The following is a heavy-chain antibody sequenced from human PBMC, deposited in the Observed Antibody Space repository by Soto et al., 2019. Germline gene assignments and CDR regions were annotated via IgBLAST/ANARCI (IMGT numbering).Heavy chain of an antibody. Sequence: ASVKVSCKASGGTFSSYAISWVRQAPGQGLEWMGGIIPIFGTANYAQKFQGRVTITADESTSTAYMELSSLRSEDTAVYYCARGESEAVAGRPYHYYYYGMDVWGQGTTVTVSS. D-gene: IGHD6-19*01. CDR3: ARGESEAVAGRPYHYYYYGMDV. CDR1: GGTFSSYA. V-gene: IGHV1-69*13. CDR2: IIPIFGTA. J-gene: IGHJ6*02.